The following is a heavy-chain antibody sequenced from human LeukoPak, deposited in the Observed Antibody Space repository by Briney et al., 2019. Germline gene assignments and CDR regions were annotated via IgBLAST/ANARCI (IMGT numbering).Heavy chain of an antibody. CDR1: GFTLSTYW. D-gene: IGHD1-14*01. V-gene: IGHV3-74*01. J-gene: IGHJ3*02. Sequence: GGSLRLSCAASGFTLSTYWMHWVRQAPGKGLVWVSRINPDGSTTTYADSVEGRFTISRDNSKNSLSLQVSGLRPEDTALYYCARSRAPTADPDAFDIWGQGTMVTVSS. CDR3: ARSRAPTADPDAFDI. CDR2: INPDGSTT.